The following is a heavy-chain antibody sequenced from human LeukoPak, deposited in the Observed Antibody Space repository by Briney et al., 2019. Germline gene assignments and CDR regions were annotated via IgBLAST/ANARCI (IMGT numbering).Heavy chain of an antibody. Sequence: PSQTLSLTCTVSGGSISSGSYYWSWIRQPAGKGLEWIGRIYTSGSTNYNPSLKSRVTISVDTSKNQFSLKLSSVTAADTAVYYCARVRAARIYFDYWGQGTLVTVSS. CDR3: ARVRAARIYFDY. CDR2: IYTSGST. D-gene: IGHD6-6*01. CDR1: GGSISSGSYY. V-gene: IGHV4-61*02. J-gene: IGHJ4*02.